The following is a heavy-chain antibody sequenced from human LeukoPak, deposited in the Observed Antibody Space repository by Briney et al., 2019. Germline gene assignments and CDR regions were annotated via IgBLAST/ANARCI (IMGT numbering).Heavy chain of an antibody. J-gene: IGHJ6*02. CDR2: IYSGGST. CDR3: ARVRSQYYYYGMDV. V-gene: IGHV3-53*01. Sequence: GGSLRLSCAASGFTVSSNYMSWVRQAPGKGLEWVSVIYSGGSTYYADSVKGRFTISRDNSKNTLYLQMNSLRAEDTAAYYCARVRSQYYYYGMDVWGQGTTVTVSS. CDR1: GFTVSSNY.